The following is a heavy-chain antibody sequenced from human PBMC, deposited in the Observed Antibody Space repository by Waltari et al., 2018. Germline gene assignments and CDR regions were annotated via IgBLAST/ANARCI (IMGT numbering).Heavy chain of an antibody. CDR2: ISPSGVST. J-gene: IGHJ3*02. Sequence: QVQLVQSGAEVKKPGASVKVSCKASGYTFTSYYMHWVRQAPGQGLEWMGVISPSGVSTSNAQKFQGRVTMTRDTSTSAVYMRRGSLGSEDTAVYYCARGVGGSSWYKGAFDIWGQGTMVTVSS. CDR3: ARGVGGSSWYKGAFDI. CDR1: GYTFTSYY. D-gene: IGHD6-13*01. V-gene: IGHV1-46*01.